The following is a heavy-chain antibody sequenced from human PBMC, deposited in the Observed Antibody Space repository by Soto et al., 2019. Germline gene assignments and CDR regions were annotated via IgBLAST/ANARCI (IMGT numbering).Heavy chain of an antibody. CDR2: IVVGSGST. V-gene: IGHV1-58*02. Sequence: ASVKVSCKASGFTFTSSAMQWVRQARGQRLEWIGWIVVGSGSTNYAQKFQERVTITRDMSTSTAYMELSSLRSEDTAVYYCAAEVHCSGGSCYNALNDYWGQGTLVTVSS. CDR1: GFTFTSSA. D-gene: IGHD2-15*01. J-gene: IGHJ4*02. CDR3: AAEVHCSGGSCYNALNDY.